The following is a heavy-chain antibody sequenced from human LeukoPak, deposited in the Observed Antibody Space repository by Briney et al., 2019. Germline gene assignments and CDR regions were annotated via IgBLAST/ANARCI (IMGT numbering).Heavy chain of an antibody. CDR3: AKGTPAYGYAFDI. D-gene: IGHD5-24*01. CDR2: ISGSGGST. V-gene: IGHV3-23*01. CDR1: GFTFSNYA. J-gene: IGHJ3*02. Sequence: PGGSLRLSCAASGFTFSNYAMSWVRQAPGKGLDWVSTISGSGGSTYYADFVKGRFTISRDNSKNTLYVQMNSLRAEDTAVYYCAKGTPAYGYAFDIWGQGTVVTVSS.